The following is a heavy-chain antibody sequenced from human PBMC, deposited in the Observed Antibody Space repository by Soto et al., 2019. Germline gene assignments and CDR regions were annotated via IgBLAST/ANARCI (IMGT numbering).Heavy chain of an antibody. CDR2: SSAYNGNT. CDR3: ARGGYSGYEDDSSYFDY. CDR1: GYTFTSYG. Sequence: QVQLVQSGAEVKKPGASVKFSCKASGYTFTSYGISWVRQALGQGLEWMGWSSAYNGNTNYAQKLQGRVTMTTDPSTSTAYMELRSLRSDDTAVYYCARGGYSGYEDDSSYFDYWGQGTLVTVSS. D-gene: IGHD5-12*01. V-gene: IGHV1-18*01. J-gene: IGHJ4*02.